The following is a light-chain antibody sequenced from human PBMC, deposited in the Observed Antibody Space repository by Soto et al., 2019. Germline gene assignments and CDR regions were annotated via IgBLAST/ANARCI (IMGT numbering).Light chain of an antibody. CDR1: QSISSY. J-gene: IGKJ5*01. V-gene: IGKV1-39*01. Sequence: DIQMTQSPSSLSASVGDRVTITCRASQSISSYLNWYQQKPGKAPKLLIYAASSLQSGVPSRFSGSGSGTDFTLTISSLQPEDFATYYCQQGYSTLFGQGTRLEIK. CDR2: AAS. CDR3: QQGYSTL.